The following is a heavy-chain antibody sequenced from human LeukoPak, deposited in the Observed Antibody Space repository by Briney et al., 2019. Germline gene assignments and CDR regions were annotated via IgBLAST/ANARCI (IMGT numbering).Heavy chain of an antibody. Sequence: PSETLSLTCAVYGGSFSGYYWSWIRQPPGKGLEWIGEINHTGSTNYNPSLESRVTISVDTSKNQFSLKLSSVTAADTAVYYCASLTGTTDYYFYYTDVWGKGTTVTVSS. CDR2: INHTGST. CDR3: ASLTGTTDYYFYYTDV. D-gene: IGHD1-20*01. CDR1: GGSFSGYY. V-gene: IGHV4-34*01. J-gene: IGHJ6*03.